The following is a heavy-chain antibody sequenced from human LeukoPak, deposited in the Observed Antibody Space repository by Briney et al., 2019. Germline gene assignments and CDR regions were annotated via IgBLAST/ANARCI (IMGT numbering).Heavy chain of an antibody. Sequence: NPGGSLRLSCAASGFTFSDYYMSWLRQAPGKGLGWVSYISSSGSTIYYADSVKGRFTISRDNAKNSLYLQMNSLRAEDTAVYYCARRGGRPKVGALDYWGQGTLVTVSS. CDR1: GFTFSDYY. CDR2: ISSSGSTI. D-gene: IGHD1-26*01. J-gene: IGHJ4*02. CDR3: ARRGGRPKVGALDY. V-gene: IGHV3-11*01.